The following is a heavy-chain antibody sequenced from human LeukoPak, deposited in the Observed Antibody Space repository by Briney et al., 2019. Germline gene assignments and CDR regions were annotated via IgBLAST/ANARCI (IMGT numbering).Heavy chain of an antibody. J-gene: IGHJ6*02. CDR3: ARHGGSYDSSGYYYVVPRDYHYYGMDV. CDR2: IYYSGST. V-gene: IGHV4-39*01. CDR1: GGSISSSSYY. Sequence: SETLSLTCTVSGGSISSSSYYWGWIRQPPGKGLEWIGSIYYSGSTYYNPSLKSRVTISVDTSKNQFSLKLSSVTAADTAVYYCARHGGSYDSSGYYYVVPRDYHYYGMDVWGQGTTVTVSS. D-gene: IGHD3-22*01.